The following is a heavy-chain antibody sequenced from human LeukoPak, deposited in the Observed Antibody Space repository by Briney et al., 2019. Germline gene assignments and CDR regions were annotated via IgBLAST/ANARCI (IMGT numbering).Heavy chain of an antibody. Sequence: PSETLSLTCTVSGGSISSSSYYWGWIRQPPGKGLEWIGSINLSGHTYYNPSLRSRVTISVDTSKNQFSLKLSSVTAADTAVYYCARQVATKGEWAFDIWGQGIMVTASS. CDR1: GGSISSSSYY. D-gene: IGHD5-12*01. CDR3: ARQVATKGEWAFDI. CDR2: INLSGHT. V-gene: IGHV4-39*07. J-gene: IGHJ3*02.